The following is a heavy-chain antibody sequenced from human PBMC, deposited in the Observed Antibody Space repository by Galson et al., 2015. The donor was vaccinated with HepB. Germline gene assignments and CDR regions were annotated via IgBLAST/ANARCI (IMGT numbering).Heavy chain of an antibody. V-gene: IGHV1-3*01. D-gene: IGHD3-16*01. CDR1: GYTFTSYA. CDR3: ARELRSGAFDI. J-gene: IGHJ3*02. Sequence: SVKVSCKASGYTFTSYAMHWVRQAPGQRLEWMGWINAGNGYTQYSQKFQGRVTITRDTSASTAYMELSSLSSEDTAVYYCARELRSGAFDIWGQGTMVTVSS. CDR2: INAGNGYT.